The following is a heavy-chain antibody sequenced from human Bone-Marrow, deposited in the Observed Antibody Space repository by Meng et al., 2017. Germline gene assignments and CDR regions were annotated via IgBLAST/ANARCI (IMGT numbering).Heavy chain of an antibody. Sequence: GESLKISCAASGFTFSSYGMHWVRQAPGKGLEWVAVIWYDGSNKYYADSVKGRFTISRDNSKNTLYLQMNSLRAEDTAVYYCARDPSAYDPLAHCGGDCYPDYWGQGTLVTVSS. CDR2: IWYDGSNK. CDR1: GFTFSSYG. V-gene: IGHV3-33*01. J-gene: IGHJ4*02. D-gene: IGHD2-21*02. CDR3: ARDPSAYDPLAHCGGDCYPDY.